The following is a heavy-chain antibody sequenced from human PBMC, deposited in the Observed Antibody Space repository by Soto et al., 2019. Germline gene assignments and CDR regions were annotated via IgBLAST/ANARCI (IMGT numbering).Heavy chain of an antibody. Sequence: PWGSMGLSCSASRFTFNNYAMSWVRQAPGKGLEWVSAISGSGGSTYYADSVKGRFTISRDNSKNTLYLQMNSLRAEDTAVYYCAKDWGNYYYGSGTDAFDIWGQGTMVTVSS. CDR1: RFTFNNYA. J-gene: IGHJ3*02. D-gene: IGHD3-10*01. CDR2: ISGSGGST. CDR3: AKDWGNYYYGSGTDAFDI. V-gene: IGHV3-23*01.